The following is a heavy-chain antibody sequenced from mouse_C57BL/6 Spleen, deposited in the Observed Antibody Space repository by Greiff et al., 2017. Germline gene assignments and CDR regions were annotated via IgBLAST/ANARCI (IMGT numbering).Heavy chain of an antibody. CDR1: GYTFTSYW. CDR2: INPNSGST. V-gene: IGHV1-64*01. Sequence: QVQLQQPGAELVKPGASVKLSCKASGYTFTSYWMHWVKQRPGQGLEWIGMINPNSGSTNYNEKFKSKATLTVDKSSSTAYMQRSSLTSEDSAVYYCTRDDYDEGYYAMDYRGEGTSVTVSS. J-gene: IGHJ4*01. D-gene: IGHD2-4*01. CDR3: TRDDYDEGYYAMDY.